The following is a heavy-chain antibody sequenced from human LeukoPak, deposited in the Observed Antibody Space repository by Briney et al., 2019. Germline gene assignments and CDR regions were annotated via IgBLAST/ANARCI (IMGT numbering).Heavy chain of an antibody. CDR1: GFTFKSYG. J-gene: IGHJ4*02. CDR3: AKGGRGSGSYSLNYFDY. V-gene: IGHV3-23*01. CDR2: IRASGGST. D-gene: IGHD3-10*01. Sequence: GGSLRLSCAASGFTFKSYGMSWARQAPGKGLEWVSAIRASGGSTYYADSVKGRFTISRDNSKNTLYLQMNSLRAEDTAVYYCAKGGRGSGSYSLNYFDYWGQGTLVTVSS.